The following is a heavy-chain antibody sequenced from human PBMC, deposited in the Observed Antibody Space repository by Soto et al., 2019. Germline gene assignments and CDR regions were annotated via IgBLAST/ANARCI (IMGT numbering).Heavy chain of an antibody. V-gene: IGHV3-15*01. CDR1: GFTFSNAW. Sequence: EVQLVESGGGCVKPGGSLILSCAASGFTFSNAWMSWVRQAPGKGLEWVARIKSKIEGGTRDHAAPVKGRFTISRDDSKITLYLQMNSLETDDTAVYYCTTYDYMLGSDRYRWAYWGQGALVTVSS. CDR2: IKSKIEGGTR. J-gene: IGHJ4*02. D-gene: IGHD3-16*02. CDR3: TTYDYMLGSDRYRWAY.